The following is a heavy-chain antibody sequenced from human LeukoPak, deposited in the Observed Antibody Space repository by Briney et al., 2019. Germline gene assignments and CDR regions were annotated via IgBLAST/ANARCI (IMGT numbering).Heavy chain of an antibody. Sequence: GESLKISCKGSGYTFTSYWIGWVRQMPGKGLEWMGSIHPGDSATRYSPSFEGQVTISADKSFSTASLQWSSLKASATAMYYCARHLNDYGAQGGGDYWGQGTLVTVSS. CDR2: IHPGDSAT. D-gene: IGHD4-17*01. CDR3: ARHLNDYGAQGGGDY. V-gene: IGHV5-51*01. J-gene: IGHJ4*02. CDR1: GYTFTSYW.